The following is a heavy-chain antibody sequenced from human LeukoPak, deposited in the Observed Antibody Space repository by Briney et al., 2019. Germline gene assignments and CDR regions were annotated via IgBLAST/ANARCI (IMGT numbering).Heavy chain of an antibody. CDR3: ARGRNPYYSGYDHPWFDP. Sequence: SETLSLTCGVYGGSFSGYYWSWIRRSPGKGLEWIGEINHSGSTNYNPSLKSRVTISVDTSKNQFSLKMSSVTAADTAMYYCARGRNPYYSGYDHPWFDPWGQGTLVTVSS. V-gene: IGHV4-34*01. J-gene: IGHJ5*02. CDR1: GGSFSGYY. CDR2: INHSGST. D-gene: IGHD5-12*01.